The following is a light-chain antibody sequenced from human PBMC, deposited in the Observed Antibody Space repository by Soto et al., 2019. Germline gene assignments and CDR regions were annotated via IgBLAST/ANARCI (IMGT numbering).Light chain of an antibody. V-gene: IGKV3-15*01. CDR3: QQYDNWPIT. J-gene: IGKJ5*01. Sequence: EIGVTPSPGTLSVAPGGRATLSCRASPSININLAWYQQKPGQAPRLLIYGASTRATGLPARFSGSGSGTEFTLIISSLQSEDSAVYYCQQYDNWPITFDQGTRLEI. CDR1: PSININ. CDR2: GAS.